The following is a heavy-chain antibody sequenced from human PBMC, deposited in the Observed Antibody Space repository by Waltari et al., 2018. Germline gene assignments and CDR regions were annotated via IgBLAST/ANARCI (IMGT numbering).Heavy chain of an antibody. V-gene: IGHV3-30*02. D-gene: IGHD1-26*01. CDR1: GFTFSSYG. CDR3: AKDGSMGAVDAFDI. J-gene: IGHJ3*02. CDR2: IRYDGSNK. Sequence: QVQLVESGGGVVQPGGSLRLSCAASGFTFSSYGMHWVRQAPGTGLEWVAFIRYDGSNKYYADSVKGRFTISRDNSKNTLYLQMNSLRAEDTAVYYCAKDGSMGAVDAFDIWGQGTMVTVSS.